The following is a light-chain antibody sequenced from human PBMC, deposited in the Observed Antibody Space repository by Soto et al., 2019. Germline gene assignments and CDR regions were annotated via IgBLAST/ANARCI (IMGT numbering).Light chain of an antibody. CDR2: DAS. CDR3: QQRSNWPPLFT. Sequence: EIVLTQSPATLSLSPGERATLSCRASQSVSSYLAWYQQKPGQAPRLLIYDASNRATGIPARFSVSGSGTDFTLTITSLEPEDFAVYYCQQRSNWPPLFTFGPGTKVDFK. V-gene: IGKV3-11*01. CDR1: QSVSSY. J-gene: IGKJ3*01.